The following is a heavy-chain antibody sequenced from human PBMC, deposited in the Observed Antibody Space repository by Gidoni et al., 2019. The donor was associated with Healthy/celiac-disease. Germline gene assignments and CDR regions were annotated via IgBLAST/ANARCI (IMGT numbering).Heavy chain of an antibody. D-gene: IGHD1-26*01. Sequence: EVQLVESGGGLVQPGGSLRLSCAASGFPFSSYWISWVRQAPGKGLEWVANIKQDGSEKYYVDSVKGRFTISRDNAKNSLYLQMNSLRAEDTAVYYCARGETAALSWVPVYYYYGMDVWGQGTTVTVSS. CDR2: IKQDGSEK. CDR1: GFPFSSYW. J-gene: IGHJ6*02. V-gene: IGHV3-7*01. CDR3: ARGETAALSWVPVYYYYGMDV.